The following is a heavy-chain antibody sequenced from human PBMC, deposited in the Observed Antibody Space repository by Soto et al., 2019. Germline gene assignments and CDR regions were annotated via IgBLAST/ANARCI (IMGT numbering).Heavy chain of an antibody. D-gene: IGHD3-10*02. Sequence: GGSLRLSCAASGFTFSSYGMHWVRQAPGKGLEWVAVISYDGSNKYYADSVKGRFTISRDNSKNTLYLQMNSLRAEDTAVYYCARDLSPKTVRGENFDYWGQGTLVTVSS. CDR2: ISYDGSNK. J-gene: IGHJ4*02. CDR3: ARDLSPKTVRGENFDY. CDR1: GFTFSSYG. V-gene: IGHV3-30*03.